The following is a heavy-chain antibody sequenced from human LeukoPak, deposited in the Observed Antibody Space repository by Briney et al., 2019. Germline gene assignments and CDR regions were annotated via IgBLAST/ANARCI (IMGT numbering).Heavy chain of an antibody. J-gene: IGHJ4*02. CDR2: VIPIFGTA. Sequence: ASVKVSCKASGGTFSSYAISWVRQAPGQGLEWMGGVIPIFGTANYAQKFQGRVTITADESTSTAYMELSSLRSEDTAVYYCARDFRGDDFWSGYFDYWGQGTLVTVSS. CDR3: ARDFRGDDFWSGYFDY. CDR1: GGTFSSYA. V-gene: IGHV1-69*13. D-gene: IGHD3-3*01.